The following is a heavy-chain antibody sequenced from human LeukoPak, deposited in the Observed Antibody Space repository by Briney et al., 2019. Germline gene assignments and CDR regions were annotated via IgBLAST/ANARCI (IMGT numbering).Heavy chain of an antibody. J-gene: IGHJ4*02. CDR1: GGSIDSSSYY. CDR3: ARDTGGDSAYDHFDY. Sequence: SETQSLTCTVSGGSIDSSSYYWGWIRQPPGKGREWIGSMYYSGSTYHNPSLKSRVTISVDTSKNQFALKLKSVTAADTSVYYCARDTGGDSAYDHFDYWGQGTLVTVSS. D-gene: IGHD5-12*01. V-gene: IGHV4-39*02. CDR2: MYYSGST.